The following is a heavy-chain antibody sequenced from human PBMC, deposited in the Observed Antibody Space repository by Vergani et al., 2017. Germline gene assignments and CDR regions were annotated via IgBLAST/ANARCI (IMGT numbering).Heavy chain of an antibody. CDR1: GFTFSSYA. D-gene: IGHD3-10*01. CDR2: ISYDGSNK. Sequence: QVQLVESGGGVVQPGRSLRLSCAASGFTFSSYAMHWVRQAPGKGLEWVAVISYDGSNKYYADSVKGRFTISRDNSKNTLYLQMNSLRAEDTAVYYCARSRGGFGKLLPAYYFDYWGQGTLVTVSS. J-gene: IGHJ4*02. CDR3: ARSRGGFGKLLPAYYFDY. V-gene: IGHV3-30*01.